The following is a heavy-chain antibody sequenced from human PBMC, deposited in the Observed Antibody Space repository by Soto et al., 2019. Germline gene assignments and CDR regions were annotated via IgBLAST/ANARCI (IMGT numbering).Heavy chain of an antibody. CDR3: ARYDWLPNYFDY. V-gene: IGHV4-39*01. CDR1: GGSISSSSYY. CDR2: IYYSGST. Sequence: SETLSLTCTVSGGSISSSSYYWGWIRQPPGKGLEWIGSIYYSGSTYYNPSLKSRVTISVDTSKNQFSLKLSSVTAADTAVYYCARYDWLPNYFDYWGQGTLVTVSS. J-gene: IGHJ4*02. D-gene: IGHD3-9*01.